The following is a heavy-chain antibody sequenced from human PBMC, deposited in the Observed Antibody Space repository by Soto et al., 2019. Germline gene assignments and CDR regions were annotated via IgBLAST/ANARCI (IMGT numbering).Heavy chain of an antibody. J-gene: IGHJ4*02. CDR1: GFTFSDYY. Sequence: QVHLEESGGALVKPGGSLRLSCTASGFTFSDYYMSWIRQAPGKGLEWVSDISDSGRNKHHADSVEGRFTISRDNADNSLYLQMNSLIPEDSAIYYCARDHGGGGLTLEDWGQGPLVTVSS. CDR2: ISDSGRNK. V-gene: IGHV3-11*01. D-gene: IGHD3-16*01. CDR3: ARDHGGGGLTLED.